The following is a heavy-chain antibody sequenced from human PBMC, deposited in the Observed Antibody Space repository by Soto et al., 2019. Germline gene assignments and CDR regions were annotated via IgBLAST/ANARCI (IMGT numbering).Heavy chain of an antibody. J-gene: IGHJ3*02. D-gene: IGHD6-13*01. CDR3: ARGQRYSSSWCDAFDI. CDR2: ISSSGSTI. CDR1: GFTFSSYE. Sequence: EVQLVESGGGLVQPGGSLRLSCAASGFTFSSYEMNWVRQAPGKGLEWVSYISSSGSTIYYADSVKGRFTISRDNAKNSLYLQMNSLRAEDTAVYYCARGQRYSSSWCDAFDIWGQGTMVTVSS. V-gene: IGHV3-48*03.